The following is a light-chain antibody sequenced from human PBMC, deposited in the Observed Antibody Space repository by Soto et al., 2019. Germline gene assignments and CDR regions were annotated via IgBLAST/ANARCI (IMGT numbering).Light chain of an antibody. Sequence: EIVMTQSPATLSVSPGERATLSCRASQSVSSNLAWYQQKPGQAPRLLLYGASTRATGIPARFSGSGSGTEFTLTISSLQSEDFAVYYWQQYNNWPPHTCGGGTKVEIK. CDR1: QSVSSN. J-gene: IGKJ4*01. CDR2: GAS. CDR3: QQYNNWPPHT. V-gene: IGKV3-15*01.